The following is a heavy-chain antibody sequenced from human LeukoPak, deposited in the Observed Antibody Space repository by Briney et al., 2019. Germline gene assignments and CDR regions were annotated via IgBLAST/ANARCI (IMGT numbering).Heavy chain of an antibody. CDR2: IYPRDGST. Sequence: KVSCKASGYTFTSNYIHWVRQAPGQGLEWMGMIYPRDGSTSYAQKFQGRVTVTRDTSTSTVHMELSGLRSEDTAVYYCARDQEGFDYWGQGTLVTVSS. J-gene: IGHJ4*02. CDR3: ARDQEGFDY. CDR1: GYTFTSNY. V-gene: IGHV1-46*01.